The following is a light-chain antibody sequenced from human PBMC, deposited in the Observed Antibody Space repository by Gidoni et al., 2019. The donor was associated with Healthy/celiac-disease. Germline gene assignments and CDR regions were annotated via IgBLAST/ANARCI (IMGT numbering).Light chain of an antibody. Sequence: QSVLTQQPSASGSPGQRVTSSCSGSSSNSGSNTVNWYPQLPGTAPNLLIYSNNQRPSGVPDRFSGSKSGTSASLAISGLQSEDEADYYCAAWDDSLNGWVFGGGTKLTVL. CDR2: SNN. V-gene: IGLV1-44*01. CDR3: AAWDDSLNGWV. J-gene: IGLJ3*02. CDR1: SSNSGSNT.